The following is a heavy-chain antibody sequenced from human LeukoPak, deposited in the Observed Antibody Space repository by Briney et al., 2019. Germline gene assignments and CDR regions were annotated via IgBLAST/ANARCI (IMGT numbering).Heavy chain of an antibody. CDR3: AGGVGARRFDY. D-gene: IGHD1-26*01. CDR1: GYTFTSYY. CDR2: INPSGGST. Sequence: ASVKVSCKASGYTFTSYYMHWVRQAPGQGLEWMGIINPSGGSTSYAQKFRGRVTMTRDTSTSTVYMELSSLRSEDTAVYYCAGGVGARRFDYWGQGTLVTVSS. J-gene: IGHJ4*02. V-gene: IGHV1-46*01.